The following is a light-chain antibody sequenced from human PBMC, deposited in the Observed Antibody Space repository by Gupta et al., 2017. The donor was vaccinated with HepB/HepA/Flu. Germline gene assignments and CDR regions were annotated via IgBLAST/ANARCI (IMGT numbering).Light chain of an antibody. Sequence: QSALTQPPSASGSPGQSVTISCTGTSSDVGNYDYVSWYQQHPGKAPKLMMYEVTKRPSGVPDRFSGSKSATTASLTVSGLQAEDEADYYCSSYAGSNNWVFGGGTKLTGL. CDR2: EVT. CDR1: SSDVGNYDY. J-gene: IGLJ3*02. CDR3: SSYAGSNNWV. V-gene: IGLV2-8*01.